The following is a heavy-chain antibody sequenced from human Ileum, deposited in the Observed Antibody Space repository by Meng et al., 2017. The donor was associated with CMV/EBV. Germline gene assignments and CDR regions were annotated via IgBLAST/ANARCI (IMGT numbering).Heavy chain of an antibody. D-gene: IGHD2-8*01. V-gene: IGHV3-23*01. CDR1: GFGFSTYG. Sequence: GESLKISCAASGFGFSTYGMSWVRQAPGKGLECVSLISGRGDSTYYADSVKGRFTISRDNSKNTLYLQMNSLRAEDTAVYYCAKLHAVRRYFDYWGQGTLVTVSS. CDR3: AKLHAVRRYFDY. J-gene: IGHJ4*02. CDR2: ISGRGDST.